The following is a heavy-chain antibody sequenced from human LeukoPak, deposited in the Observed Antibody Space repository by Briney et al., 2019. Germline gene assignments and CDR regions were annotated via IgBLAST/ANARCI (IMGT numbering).Heavy chain of an antibody. CDR3: ARAEDIEAFDI. V-gene: IGHV4-34*01. Sequence: PSETLSLTCAVYGGSFSGYYWSWIRQPPGKGLEWIGEINHSGSTNYNPSLKSRVTISVDTSKNQFSLKLSSVTAADTAVYYCARAEDIEAFDIWGQGTMVTVSS. D-gene: IGHD5-12*01. CDR1: GGSFSGYY. J-gene: IGHJ3*02. CDR2: INHSGST.